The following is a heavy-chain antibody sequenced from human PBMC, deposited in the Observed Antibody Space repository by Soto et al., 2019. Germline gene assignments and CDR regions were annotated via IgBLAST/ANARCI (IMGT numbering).Heavy chain of an antibody. CDR3: ARDSQYSSGWYRLGDY. V-gene: IGHV1-18*01. Sequence: QVQLVQSGAEVKKPWASVKVSCQASGYTFTSYGISWVRQAPGHVLEWMGWISAYNGNTNYAQKLQGRVTMTTDTSKSTAYMELRSLRSDDTAVYYCARDSQYSSGWYRLGDYWGQGTLVTVSS. J-gene: IGHJ4*02. D-gene: IGHD6-19*01. CDR2: ISAYNGNT. CDR1: GYTFTSYG.